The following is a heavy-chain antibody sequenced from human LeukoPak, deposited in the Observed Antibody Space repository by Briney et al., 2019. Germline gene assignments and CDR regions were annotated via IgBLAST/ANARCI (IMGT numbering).Heavy chain of an antibody. CDR3: ARGIVVVVAAAYFDY. CDR2: ISGSGGST. V-gene: IGHV3-23*01. D-gene: IGHD2-15*01. Sequence: PGGSLRLSCAASGFTFSSYAMSWVRQAPGKGLEWVSAISGSGGSTYYADSVKGRFTISRDNSKNTLYLQMNSLRAEDTAVYYCARGIVVVVAAAYFDYWGQGTLVTVSS. J-gene: IGHJ4*02. CDR1: GFTFSSYA.